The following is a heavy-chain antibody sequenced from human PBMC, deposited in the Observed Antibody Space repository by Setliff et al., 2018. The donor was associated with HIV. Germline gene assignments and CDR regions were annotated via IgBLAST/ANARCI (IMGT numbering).Heavy chain of an antibody. Sequence: SCKASGFTSGDYAMSWVRQAPGKGLEWVGFIRSKPYGGTSEYAASVKDRFTISRDDSKSIAYLQMNSLKTEDTAVYYCTRAIITMIRGVIALDSWGRGALVTVSS. CDR1: GFTSGDYA. CDR3: TRAIITMIRGVIALDS. D-gene: IGHD3-10*01. J-gene: IGHJ4*02. V-gene: IGHV3-49*04. CDR2: IRSKPYGGTS.